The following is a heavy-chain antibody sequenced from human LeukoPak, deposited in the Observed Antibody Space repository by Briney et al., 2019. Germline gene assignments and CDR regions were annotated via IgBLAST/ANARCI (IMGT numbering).Heavy chain of an antibody. CDR2: INPNSGGT. V-gene: IGHV1-2*02. J-gene: IGHJ4*02. D-gene: IGHD6-19*01. CDR3: ARVLWLVPNSLGY. Sequence: GASVKVSCKASGYTFTGYYMHWVRQAPGQGLEWMGWINPNSGGTNYAQKFQGRVTMTRDTSISTAYMELSRLRSDDTAVYYCARVLWLVPNSLGYWGQGTLVTASS. CDR1: GYTFTGYY.